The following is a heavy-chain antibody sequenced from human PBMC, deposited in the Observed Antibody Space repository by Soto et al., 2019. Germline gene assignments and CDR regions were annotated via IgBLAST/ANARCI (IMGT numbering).Heavy chain of an antibody. CDR2: INHSGST. CDR1: GGSFSGYY. Sequence: SETLSLTCAVYGGSFSGYYWSWIRQPPGKGLEWIGEINHSGSTNYNPSLKSRVTISADTSKNQFSLKLSSVTAADTAVYYCARGLLDYTTWYYYDSSGYFSLVYWGQGTLVTVSS. V-gene: IGHV4-34*01. CDR3: ARGLLDYTTWYYYDSSGYFSLVY. J-gene: IGHJ4*02. D-gene: IGHD3-22*01.